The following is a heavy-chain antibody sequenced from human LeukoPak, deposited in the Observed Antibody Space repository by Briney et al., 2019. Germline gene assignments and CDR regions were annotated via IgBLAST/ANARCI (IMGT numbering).Heavy chain of an antibody. Sequence: PSVTLSLTCAVCGGSFNGYYWSWIRQPPGKGLEWIGEINHSGSTNYNPSLKSRVTMSVDTSKNQVSLKLSSVTAADTAVYYCARGPGSGSYFAWFDPWGQGTQVTVSS. CDR2: INHSGST. V-gene: IGHV4-34*01. CDR3: ARGPGSGSYFAWFDP. J-gene: IGHJ5*02. D-gene: IGHD3-10*01. CDR1: GGSFNGYY.